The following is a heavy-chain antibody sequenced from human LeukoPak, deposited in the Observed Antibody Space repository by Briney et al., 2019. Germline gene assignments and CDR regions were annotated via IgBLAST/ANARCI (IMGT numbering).Heavy chain of an antibody. D-gene: IGHD3-22*01. J-gene: IGHJ4*02. CDR3: ASYTYYYDSSGYYRFDY. Sequence: PSETLSLTCTVSGGSISSSSYYWGWIRQPPGKGLEWIGSIYYSGSTYYNPSLKSRVTISVDTSKNQFSLKLSSVTAADTAVYYCASYTYYYDSSGYYRFDYWGQGTLVTVSS. CDR1: GGSISSSSYY. CDR2: IYYSGST. V-gene: IGHV4-39*07.